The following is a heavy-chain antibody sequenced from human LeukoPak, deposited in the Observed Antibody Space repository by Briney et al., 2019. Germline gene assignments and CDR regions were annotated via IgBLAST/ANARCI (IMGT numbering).Heavy chain of an antibody. CDR1: GFTFSSYE. J-gene: IGHJ4*02. D-gene: IGHD4-17*01. Sequence: GGSLRLSCAASGFTFSSYEMIWVRRAPGKGLECVSYISGSGRTIYYADSVKGRFAISRDNAKNSLYLQMYSLRAEDTAVYYCARGTTVTKIDYWGQGTLVTVSS. V-gene: IGHV3-48*03. CDR3: ARGTTVTKIDY. CDR2: ISGSGRTI.